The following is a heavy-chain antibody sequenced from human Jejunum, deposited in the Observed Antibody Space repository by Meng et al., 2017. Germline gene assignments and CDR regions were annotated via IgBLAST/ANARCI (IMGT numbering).Heavy chain of an antibody. CDR3: AKNNYRTPTGNIDY. D-gene: IGHD1-14*01. Sequence: GGSLRLSWAASGFTFDAYAMHWVRQAPGKGLEWVSGISWNSGSIGYADSVKGRFTISRDNAKNSLYLQMNSLRAEDTALYYCAKNNYRTPTGNIDYWGQGTLVTVSS. J-gene: IGHJ4*02. CDR2: ISWNSGSI. V-gene: IGHV3-9*01. CDR1: GFTFDAYA.